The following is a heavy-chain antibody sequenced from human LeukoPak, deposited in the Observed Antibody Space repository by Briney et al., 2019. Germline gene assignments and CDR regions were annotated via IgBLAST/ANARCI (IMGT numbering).Heavy chain of an antibody. CDR2: ISGSGGST. J-gene: IGHJ4*02. V-gene: IGHV3-23*01. CDR1: GFTFSSYA. Sequence: GRSLRLSCAASGFTFSSYAMSWVRQAPGKGLEWVSAISGSGGSTYYADSVKGRFTISRDNSKNTLYLQMNSLRAEDTAVYYCAMGGSYYFDYWGQGTLVTVSS. D-gene: IGHD1-26*01. CDR3: AMGGSYYFDY.